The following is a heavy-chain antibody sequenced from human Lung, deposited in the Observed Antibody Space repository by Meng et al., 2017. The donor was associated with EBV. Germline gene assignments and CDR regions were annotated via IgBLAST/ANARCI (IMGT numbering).Heavy chain of an antibody. D-gene: IGHD1-26*01. CDR3: VRESGSGGDS. CDR2: VSHSGDRT. Sequence: EVQLVESGGGLVQPXGSLSRSCAASGFTFSSYAMSWVGQAPGKGLEWVSTVSHSGDRTYYAGSVQGRFTISRDNSKDTVFLQMISLRVEDTAIYYCVRESGSGGDSRGQGTLVTVSS. J-gene: IGHJ4*02. V-gene: IGHV3-23*04. CDR1: GFTFSSYA.